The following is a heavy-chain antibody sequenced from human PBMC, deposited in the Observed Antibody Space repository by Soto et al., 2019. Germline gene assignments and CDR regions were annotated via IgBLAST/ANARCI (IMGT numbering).Heavy chain of an antibody. CDR2: INHSGST. Sequence: SETLSLTCAVYGGSFSGYYWSWIRQPPGRGLEWIGEINHSGSTNYNPSLKSRVTISVDTSKNQFSLKLSSVTAADTAVYYCARRNYYGSGSYYYYYYYGMDVWGQGTTVTVSS. D-gene: IGHD3-10*01. J-gene: IGHJ6*02. V-gene: IGHV4-34*01. CDR1: GGSFSGYY. CDR3: ARRNYYGSGSYYYYYYYGMDV.